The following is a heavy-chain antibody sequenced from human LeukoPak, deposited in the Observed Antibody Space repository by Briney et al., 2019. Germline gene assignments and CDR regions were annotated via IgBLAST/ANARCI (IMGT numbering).Heavy chain of an antibody. J-gene: IGHJ3*02. Sequence: ASVKVSCKASGYTLTRYGISWVRQAPGQGLEWMGWISAYNGNTNYAQKLQGRVTMTTDTSTSTAYMELRSLRSDDTAVYYCARVTGYSIGPDAFDIWGQGTMVTVSS. CDR3: ARVTGYSIGPDAFDI. CDR1: GYTLTRYG. D-gene: IGHD3-9*01. CDR2: ISAYNGNT. V-gene: IGHV1-18*01.